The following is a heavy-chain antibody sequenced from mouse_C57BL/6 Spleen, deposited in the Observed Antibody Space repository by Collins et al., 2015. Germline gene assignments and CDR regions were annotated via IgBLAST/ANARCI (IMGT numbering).Heavy chain of an antibody. Sequence: SYAMSWVRQTPEKRLEWVATISSGGSYTYYPDSVKGRFTISRDNAKNTLYLQMSSLRSEDTAMYYCARQDYGRSLDYWGQGTTLTVSS. CDR1: SYA. D-gene: IGHD1-1*01. V-gene: IGHV5-9-3*01. CDR3: ARQDYGRSLDY. CDR2: ISSGGSYT. J-gene: IGHJ2*01.